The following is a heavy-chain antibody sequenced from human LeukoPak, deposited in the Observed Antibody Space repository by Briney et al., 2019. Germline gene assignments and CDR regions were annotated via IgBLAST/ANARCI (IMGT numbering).Heavy chain of an antibody. CDR3: ASGTYGTLFF. CDR1: GVSISGYY. J-gene: IGHJ4*02. CDR2: ISYSGST. V-gene: IGHV4-59*01. D-gene: IGHD1-14*01. Sequence: PSETLSLTCTVSGVSISGYYLTWIRQPPGKGLEWIGYISYSGSTNYNPSLQSRVTMSVDSSKNQFSLQLSTVTAADTATYYCASGTYGTLFFWGQGTLVPVSS.